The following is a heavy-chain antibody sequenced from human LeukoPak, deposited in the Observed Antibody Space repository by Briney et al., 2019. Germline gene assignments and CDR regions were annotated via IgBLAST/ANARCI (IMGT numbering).Heavy chain of an antibody. CDR2: MNPNSGNT. D-gene: IGHD3-10*01. CDR3: ARGLGTLWFGESEPFDP. J-gene: IGHJ5*02. CDR1: GYTFTSYD. Sequence: GASVKVSCKASGYTFTSYDINWVRQTTGQGLEWMGWMNPNSGNTGYAQKFQGRVTMTRNTSISTAYMELSSLRSEDTAVYYCARGLGTLWFGESEPFDPWGQGTLVTVSS. V-gene: IGHV1-8*01.